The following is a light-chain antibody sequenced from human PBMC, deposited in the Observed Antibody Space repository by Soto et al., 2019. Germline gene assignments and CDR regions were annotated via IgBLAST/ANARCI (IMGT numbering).Light chain of an antibody. CDR1: QSISSW. Sequence: VQMTQSPSTLSASVGDRVTLTCRASQSISSWLAWFQQKPGKAPKLLIYKASSLESGVPSRFSGSGSGTDFTLTISRLQPDDFATYYCQQYNIYPWTFGQGTKVDI. J-gene: IGKJ1*01. CDR2: KAS. CDR3: QQYNIYPWT. V-gene: IGKV1-5*03.